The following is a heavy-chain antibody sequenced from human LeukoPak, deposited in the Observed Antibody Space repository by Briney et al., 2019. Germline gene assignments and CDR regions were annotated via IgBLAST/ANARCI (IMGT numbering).Heavy chain of an antibody. CDR2: IYYSGGT. Sequence: PSETLSLTCTVSGGSISSYYWSWIRQPPGKGLEWIGYIYYSGGTNYNPSLKSRVTISVDTSKNQFSLKLSSVTAADTAVYYCARVPPYDSSGYLFDYWGQGTLVTVSS. J-gene: IGHJ4*02. CDR3: ARVPPYDSSGYLFDY. D-gene: IGHD3-22*01. V-gene: IGHV4-59*01. CDR1: GGSISSYY.